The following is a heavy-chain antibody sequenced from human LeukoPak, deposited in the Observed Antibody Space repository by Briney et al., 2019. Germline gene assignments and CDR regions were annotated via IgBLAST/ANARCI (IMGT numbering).Heavy chain of an antibody. J-gene: IGHJ6*03. CDR3: ARGGYSSSSNYYYYMDV. Sequence: KPSETLSLTCTVSVDSISTYYWSWIRQPAGEGLEWIGRIYTSGSTNYNLSLKSRVTMSLDTSKNQFSLKLSSVTAADTAVYYCARGGYSSSSNYYYYMDVWGKGTTVTVSS. CDR1: VDSISTYY. V-gene: IGHV4-4*07. CDR2: IYTSGST. D-gene: IGHD6-6*01.